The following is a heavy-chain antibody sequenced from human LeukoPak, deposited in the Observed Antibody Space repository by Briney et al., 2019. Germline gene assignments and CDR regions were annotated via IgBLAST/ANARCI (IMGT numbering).Heavy chain of an antibody. CDR2: IYSGGPT. J-gene: IGHJ4*02. CDR3: ATVVGASPDYFDY. CDR1: GFTVSSIH. D-gene: IGHD3-10*01. V-gene: IGHV3-53*01. Sequence: GGSLRLSCAASGFTVSSIHMTWVRQAPGKGLEWVSLIYSGGPTSYSDSVKGRFTISRDNTKNTLYLEMNSLRAEDTAVYYCATVVGASPDYFDYWGQGALVTASP.